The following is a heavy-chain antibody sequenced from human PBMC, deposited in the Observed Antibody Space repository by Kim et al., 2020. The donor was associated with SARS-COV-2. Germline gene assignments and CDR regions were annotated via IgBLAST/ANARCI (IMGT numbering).Heavy chain of an antibody. D-gene: IGHD3-22*01. J-gene: IGHJ4*02. V-gene: IGHV3-30*07. Sequence: KGRLPISRDNSKNPLYLQMNSLRAEDTAVYYCARGPYYYDSSGYSADFDYWGQGTLGTVSS. CDR3: ARGPYYYDSSGYSADFDY.